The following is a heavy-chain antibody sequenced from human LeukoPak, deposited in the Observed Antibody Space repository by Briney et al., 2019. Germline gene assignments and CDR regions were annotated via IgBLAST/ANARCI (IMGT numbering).Heavy chain of an antibody. CDR3: AKDYYYYDSSGYAQGRGMDV. CDR2: ISYDGSNK. V-gene: IGHV3-30*18. D-gene: IGHD3-22*01. Sequence: GGSLRLSCAASGFTFSSYGMHWVRHAPGKGLEWVAVISYDGSNKYYADSVKGRFAISRDNSKNTLYLQMNSLRAEDTAVYYCAKDYYYYDSSGYAQGRGMDVWGQGTTVTVSS. CDR1: GFTFSSYG. J-gene: IGHJ6*02.